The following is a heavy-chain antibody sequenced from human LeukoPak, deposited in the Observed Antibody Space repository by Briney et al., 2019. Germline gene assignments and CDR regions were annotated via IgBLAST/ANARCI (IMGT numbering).Heavy chain of an antibody. CDR3: ARAYYDILTGYPYNWFDP. D-gene: IGHD3-9*01. CDR1: GGSISSSSYY. J-gene: IGHJ5*02. V-gene: IGHV4-61*02. CDR2: IYTSGST. Sequence: SETLSLTCTVSGGSISSSSYYWSWIRQPAGKGLEWIGRIYTSGSTNYNPSLKSRVTISVDTSKNQFSLKLSSVTAADTAVYYCARAYYDILTGYPYNWFDPWGQGTLVTVSS.